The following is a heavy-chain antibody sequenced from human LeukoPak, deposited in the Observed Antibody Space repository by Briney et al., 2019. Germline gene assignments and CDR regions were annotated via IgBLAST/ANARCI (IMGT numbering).Heavy chain of an antibody. CDR3: ARALRYFDWLLKPDYYMDV. CDR1: GGSFSGYY. V-gene: IGHV4-34*01. CDR2: INHSGST. Sequence: SETLSLTCAVYGGSFSGYYWSWIRQPPGKGLEWIGEINHSGSTNYNPSLKSRVTISVDTSKNQFSLKLSSVTAADTAVYYCARALRYFDWLLKPDYYMDVWGKGTTVTISS. D-gene: IGHD3-9*01. J-gene: IGHJ6*03.